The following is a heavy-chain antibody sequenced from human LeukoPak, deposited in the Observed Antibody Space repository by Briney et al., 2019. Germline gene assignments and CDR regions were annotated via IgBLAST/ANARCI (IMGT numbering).Heavy chain of an antibody. V-gene: IGHV4-4*07. Sequence: SETLSLTCTVSGGSISSYYWSWVRQPAGKGLEWIGRIYASGNTNYNPSLKSRVTISVDTSKNQFSLKLSSVTAADTAVYYCARATYYYESSGYYPPKGWFDPWGQGTLVTVSS. CDR1: GGSISSYY. D-gene: IGHD3-22*01. CDR2: IYASGNT. J-gene: IGHJ5*02. CDR3: ARATYYYESSGYYPPKGWFDP.